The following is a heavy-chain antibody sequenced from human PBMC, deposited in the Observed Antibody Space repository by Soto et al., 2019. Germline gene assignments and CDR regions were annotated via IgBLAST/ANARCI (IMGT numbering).Heavy chain of an antibody. CDR1: GYSFTSYW. Sequence: PGESLKISCKGSGYSFTSYWIGWVRQMPGKGLEWMGIIYPGDSDTRYSPSFQGQVTISADKSISTAYLQWSSLKASDTAMYYCARRVVRGVIITSPFGYWGQGTLVTVSS. CDR3: ARRVVRGVIITSPFGY. CDR2: IYPGDSDT. J-gene: IGHJ4*02. V-gene: IGHV5-51*01. D-gene: IGHD3-10*01.